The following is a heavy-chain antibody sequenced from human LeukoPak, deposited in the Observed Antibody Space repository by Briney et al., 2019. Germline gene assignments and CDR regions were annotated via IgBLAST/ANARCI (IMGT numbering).Heavy chain of an antibody. V-gene: IGHV1-46*01. Sequence: ASVKVSCKASGHIFTSYFMHWVRQAPGQGLEWMGLINPSGGSTRYAQKFQGRVTMTRDMSTSTVYMELSSLRSEDTAVYYCARWGGVQFDPWGQGTLVTVSS. CDR1: GHIFTSYF. CDR2: INPSGGST. CDR3: ARWGGVQFDP. D-gene: IGHD2-8*01. J-gene: IGHJ5*02.